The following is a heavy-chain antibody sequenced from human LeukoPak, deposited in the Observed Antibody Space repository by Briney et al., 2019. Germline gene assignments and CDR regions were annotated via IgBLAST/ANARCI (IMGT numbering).Heavy chain of an antibody. CDR3: AREGGVNYYDLDYFDY. Sequence: GGSLRLSCVGSGFTFSTYEMTWVRPAPGKGLEWVSYISSSGGTIYYADSVKGRFTISRDNAKNSLYLQMNSLRAEDTAVYYCAREGGVNYYDLDYFDYWGQGTLITVSS. J-gene: IGHJ4*02. CDR2: ISSSGGTI. D-gene: IGHD3-22*01. CDR1: GFTFSTYE. V-gene: IGHV3-48*03.